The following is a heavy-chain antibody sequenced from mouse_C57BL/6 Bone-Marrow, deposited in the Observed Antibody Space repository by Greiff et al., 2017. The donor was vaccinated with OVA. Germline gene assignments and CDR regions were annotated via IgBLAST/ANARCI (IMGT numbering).Heavy chain of an antibody. J-gene: IGHJ2*01. Sequence: QVQLQQSGPELVKPGASVKISCKASGYAFSSSWMNWVKQRPGKGLEWIGRIYPGDGDTNYNGKFKGKATLTADKSSSTAYMQLSSLTSEDSAVYFCARRDYYGPYFDYWGQGTTLTVSS. CDR3: ARRDYYGPYFDY. CDR2: IYPGDGDT. V-gene: IGHV1-82*01. CDR1: GYAFSSSW. D-gene: IGHD1-1*01.